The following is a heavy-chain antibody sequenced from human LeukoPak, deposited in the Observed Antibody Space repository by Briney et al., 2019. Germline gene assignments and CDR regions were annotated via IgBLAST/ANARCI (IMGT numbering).Heavy chain of an antibody. Sequence: PSETLSLTCTVSGGSISSSSYYWGWIRQPPGKGLEWIGSIYYSGSTYYNPSLKSRVTISVDTSKNQFSLKLSSVTAADTAVYYCARHANVGYPRNSFDYWGQGTLVTLSS. V-gene: IGHV4-39*01. J-gene: IGHJ4*02. CDR2: IYYSGST. CDR1: GGSISSSSYY. D-gene: IGHD1/OR15-1a*01. CDR3: ARHANVGYPRNSFDY.